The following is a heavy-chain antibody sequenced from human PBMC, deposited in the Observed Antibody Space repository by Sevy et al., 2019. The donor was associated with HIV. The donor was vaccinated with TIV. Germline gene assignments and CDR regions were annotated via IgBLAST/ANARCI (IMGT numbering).Heavy chain of an antibody. Sequence: GGSLRLSCAASGFTFTSYAIHWVRQAPGKGLEWVAFISYDGSNKYYADSVKGRFTISRDNSKKTLYLQMNSLRAEDTAVYYCARDQHDYAGNLRTGRFDPWGQGTLVTVSS. CDR1: GFTFTSYA. CDR2: ISYDGSNK. J-gene: IGHJ5*02. V-gene: IGHV3-30-3*01. D-gene: IGHD4-17*01. CDR3: ARDQHDYAGNLRTGRFDP.